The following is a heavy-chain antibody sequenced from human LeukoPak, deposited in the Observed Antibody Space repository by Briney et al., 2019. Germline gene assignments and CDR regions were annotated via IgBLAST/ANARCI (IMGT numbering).Heavy chain of an antibody. J-gene: IGHJ4*02. V-gene: IGHV4-39*01. D-gene: IGHD5-18*01. Sequence: SETLSLTCTVSGDSITISSYYWGWIRQPPGKELEWIGSIYYSGSTYYSPSLKSRVTISVDTSKNQFSLNLSSVTAADTAFYYCARHMRAFNYGYHFDYWGRGTLVTVSS. CDR3: ARHMRAFNYGYHFDY. CDR1: GDSITISSYY. CDR2: IYYSGST.